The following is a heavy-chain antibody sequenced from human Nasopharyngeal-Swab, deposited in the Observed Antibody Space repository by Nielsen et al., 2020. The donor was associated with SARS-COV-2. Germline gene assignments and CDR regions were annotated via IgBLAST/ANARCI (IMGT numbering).Heavy chain of an antibody. CDR3: ARVTGYYYYYMDV. D-gene: IGHD3-9*01. V-gene: IGHV4-34*01. CDR2: INHSGST. Sequence: WLRQPPGKGLEWIGEINHSGSTNYNPSLKSRVTISVDTSKNQFSLKLSSVTAADTAVYYCARVTGYYYYYMDVWGKGTTVTVSS. J-gene: IGHJ6*03.